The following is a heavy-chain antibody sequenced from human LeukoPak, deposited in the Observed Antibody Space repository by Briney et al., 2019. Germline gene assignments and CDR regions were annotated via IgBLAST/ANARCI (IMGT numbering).Heavy chain of an antibody. CDR1: GFTFNNYA. J-gene: IGHJ4*02. D-gene: IGHD3-22*01. CDR3: AKDLWNANHDSSGLPLIRHHFDY. V-gene: IGHV3-23*01. Sequence: GGPLRLSCAASGFTFNNYAMNWVRQAPGKGLEWVSAIIGSSDSTYYADSVKGRFTISRDNSKNTLYLQMNSLRAEDTAVYYCAKDLWNANHDSSGLPLIRHHFDYWGQGTLVTVSS. CDR2: IIGSSDST.